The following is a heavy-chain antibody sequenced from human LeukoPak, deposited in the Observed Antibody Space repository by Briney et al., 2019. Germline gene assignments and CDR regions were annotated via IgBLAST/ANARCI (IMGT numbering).Heavy chain of an antibody. Sequence: PSETLSLTCTVSGGSISSYYWSWIRQPPGKGLEWIGYIYYSGSTNYNPSLKSRVTISVDTSKNQFSLKPSSVTAADTAVYYCASSHDILTGFFDYWGQGTLVTVSS. CDR2: IYYSGST. CDR3: ASSHDILTGFFDY. CDR1: GGSISSYY. D-gene: IGHD3-9*01. J-gene: IGHJ4*02. V-gene: IGHV4-59*01.